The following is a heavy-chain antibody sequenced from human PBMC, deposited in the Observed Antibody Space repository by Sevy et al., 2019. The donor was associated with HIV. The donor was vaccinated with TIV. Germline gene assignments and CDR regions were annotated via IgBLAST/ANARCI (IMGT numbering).Heavy chain of an antibody. CDR2: IRQDGSEK. D-gene: IGHD6-13*01. J-gene: IGHJ4*02. CDR3: VREYEGGTAAAGGAFDY. Sequence: GGSVRLSCAASEFTFSGYWMNWVRQAPGKGLEWVANIRQDGSEKYYVDSVKGRFTISRDNAKNSLFLQMNSLRADDTAVYYCVREYEGGTAAAGGAFDYWGQGTLVTVSS. CDR1: EFTFSGYW. V-gene: IGHV3-7*03.